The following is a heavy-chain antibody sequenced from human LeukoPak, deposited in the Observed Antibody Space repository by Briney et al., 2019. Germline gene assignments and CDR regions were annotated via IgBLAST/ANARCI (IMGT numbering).Heavy chain of an antibody. CDR3: AKAGIGGGHFDY. CDR2: IRYDGNNK. D-gene: IGHD3-10*01. V-gene: IGHV3-30*02. Sequence: PGGSLRLSCAASGFTFSTYGMHWVRQAPGKGLEWVAFIRYDGNNKFYADSVKGRFTISRDNPKNTLYLQMNSLRVEDTAVYYCAKAGIGGGHFDYWGQGTLVTVSS. CDR1: GFTFSTYG. J-gene: IGHJ4*02.